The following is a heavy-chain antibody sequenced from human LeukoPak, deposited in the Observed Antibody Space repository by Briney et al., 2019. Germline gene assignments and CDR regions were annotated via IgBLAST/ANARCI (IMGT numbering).Heavy chain of an antibody. CDR3: ARGPRYCSSTSCSTFGY. V-gene: IGHV4-34*01. CDR2: INHSGST. J-gene: IGHJ4*02. Sequence: PSETLSLTCAVYGGSFSGYYWSWIRQPPGKGLGWIGEINHSGSTNYNPSLKSRVTISVDTSKNQFSLKLSSVTAADTAVYYCARGPRYCSSTSCSTFGYWGQGSLVSVCS. CDR1: GGSFSGYY. D-gene: IGHD2-2*01.